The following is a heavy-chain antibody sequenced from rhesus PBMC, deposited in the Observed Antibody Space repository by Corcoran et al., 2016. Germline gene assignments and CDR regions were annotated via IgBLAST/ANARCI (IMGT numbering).Heavy chain of an antibody. Sequence: QLQLQESGPGLVKPSETLSVTCAVSGGSISSSYWSWIRQAPGKGLEWIGYIYGSGSSTNYNPSLTSRVTLSVDTSKNQLSLKLSSVTAADMAVYYCASGYYNIWTGYSNAFDFWGQGLRVTVSS. CDR3: ASGYYNIWTGYSNAFDF. D-gene: IGHD3-3*01. CDR2: IYGSGSST. J-gene: IGHJ3*01. V-gene: IGHV4-169*02. CDR1: GGSISSSY.